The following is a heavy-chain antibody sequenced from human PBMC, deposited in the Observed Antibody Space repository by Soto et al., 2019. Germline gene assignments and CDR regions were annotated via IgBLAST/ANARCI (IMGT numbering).Heavy chain of an antibody. CDR3: ARDDGRDGYNYRADY. D-gene: IGHD5-12*01. CDR2: IYYSGST. V-gene: IGHV4-31*03. CDR1: GGSISSGGYY. Sequence: QVQLQESGPGLVKPSQTLSLTCTVSGGSISSGGYYWSWIRQHPGKGLEWIGYIYYSGSTYYNPSLMSRVNISVDTSKNQFSLKLSSVTAADTAVYYCARDDGRDGYNYRADYWGQGTLVTVSS. J-gene: IGHJ4*02.